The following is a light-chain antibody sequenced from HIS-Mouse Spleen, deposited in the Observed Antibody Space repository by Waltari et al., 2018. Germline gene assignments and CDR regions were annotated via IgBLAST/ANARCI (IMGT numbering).Light chain of an antibody. CDR1: SSDVGGYNY. V-gene: IGLV2-11*01. J-gene: IGLJ1*01. CDR2: DVS. CDR3: CSYAGSYTYV. Sequence: QSALTQPRSGSGSPGQSVRREGSGSSSDVGGYNYVSWYQQHPGKAPKLMIYDVSKRPSGVPVRFSCSKSGNTASLTISGLQAGPSPDSSSCSYAGSYTYVFGTGTKVTVL.